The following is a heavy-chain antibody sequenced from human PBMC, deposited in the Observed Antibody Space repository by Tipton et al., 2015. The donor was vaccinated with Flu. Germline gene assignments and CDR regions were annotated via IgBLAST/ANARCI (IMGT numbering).Heavy chain of an antibody. Sequence: TLSLTCSVSGYSISSGYYWTWIRQPPGKGLEWIGNIYHTGTAYYSPSLKSRVTMSVDTSKNHFSLTLTSVTAADTAVYYCATSGTYVAYWGLGILVTVSS. V-gene: IGHV4-38-2*02. CDR2: IYHTGTA. CDR1: GYSISSGYY. J-gene: IGHJ4*02. D-gene: IGHD1-26*01. CDR3: ATSGTYVAY.